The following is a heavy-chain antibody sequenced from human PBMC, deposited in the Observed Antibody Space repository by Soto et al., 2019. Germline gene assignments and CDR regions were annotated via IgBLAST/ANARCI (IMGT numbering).Heavy chain of an antibody. CDR3: ARGKGMEENYFFYGLDI. CDR2: INGGTGQT. CDR1: GYSFTTHA. J-gene: IGHJ6*02. Sequence: ASVKVSCNASGYSFTTHAMHWVRQAPGQSLEWMGWINGGTGQTKHSQRFQGRVNITRDTSASTAYMELSSLRSEDTAVYYCARGKGMEENYFFYGLDIWGQVTTFTAS. V-gene: IGHV1-3*01. D-gene: IGHD1-1*01.